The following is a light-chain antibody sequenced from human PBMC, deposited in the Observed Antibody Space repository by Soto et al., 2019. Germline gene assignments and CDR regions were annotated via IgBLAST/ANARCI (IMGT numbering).Light chain of an antibody. CDR2: DNS. V-gene: IGLV1-40*01. CDR1: SSNIGAGYD. CDR3: QSDDRSRSGSRG. J-gene: IGLJ1*01. Sequence: QSVLTQPPSVSGAPGQRVTISCTGSSSNIGAGYDVHWYQQLPGTAPKLLIYDNSNRPSGVPDRFSGSKSGTSASLAITGLQAEDEADYYCQSDDRSRSGSRGFGTGTKLTVL.